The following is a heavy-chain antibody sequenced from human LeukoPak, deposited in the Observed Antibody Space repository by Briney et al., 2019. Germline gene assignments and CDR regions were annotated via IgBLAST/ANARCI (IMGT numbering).Heavy chain of an antibody. J-gene: IGHJ3*01. CDR3: ARRLSLRFDAFAV. CDR2: MSDIGPNT. V-gene: IGHV3-23*01. D-gene: IGHD3-3*01. Sequence: GGSLRLSCAASGFTVTDYAMTWIRQSPGKGLEWVSSMSDIGPNTYYADSVKGRFAISRDTSKNTLFLQMNSLRAGDTALYYCARRLSLRFDAFAVWGPGTVVTVSS. CDR1: GFTVTDYA.